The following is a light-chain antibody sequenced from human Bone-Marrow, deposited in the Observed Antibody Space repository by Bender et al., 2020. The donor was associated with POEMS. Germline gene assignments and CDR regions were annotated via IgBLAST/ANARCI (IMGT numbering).Light chain of an antibody. V-gene: IGLV2-8*01. J-gene: IGLJ1*01. CDR3: SSYAGRNKYV. CDR1: SSDIGRNNF. CDR2: EVT. Sequence: QSALTQPASVSGSPGQSITIACTGTSSDIGRNNFVSWYQHHPGKAPKFMIYEVTKRPSGVPDRFSGSRSGNTASLTVSGLQAEDEADYYCSSYAGRNKYVFGTGTKVTVL.